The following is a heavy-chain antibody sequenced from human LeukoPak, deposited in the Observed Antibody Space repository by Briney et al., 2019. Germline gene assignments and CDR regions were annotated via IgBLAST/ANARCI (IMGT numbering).Heavy chain of an antibody. J-gene: IGHJ4*02. CDR1: GFTFRAYG. Sequence: GRSLRLSCAASGFTFRAYGMHWVRQAPGKGLEWVAIISYDGSNTYYADSVKGRFTISRDNSKNTLYLQMNSLRAEDTAIYYCAKGAYDYIEMGYFDSWGRGTLVTVSS. CDR3: AKGAYDYIEMGYFDS. D-gene: IGHD5-12*01. V-gene: IGHV3-30*18. CDR2: ISYDGSNT.